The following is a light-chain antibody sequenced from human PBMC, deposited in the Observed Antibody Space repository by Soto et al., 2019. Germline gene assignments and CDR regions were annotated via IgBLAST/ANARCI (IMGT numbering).Light chain of an antibody. V-gene: IGLV2-14*01. CDR1: SSDVGGYNY. Sequence: QSVLTQPASVSGSPGQSITISCAGTSSDVGGYNYVSWYQQHPGKAPKLIIFEVSNRPSGVSNRFSASKSVNTASLTISGLQTEDEADYFCSSYTSSNTYAFGTGTKVTVL. J-gene: IGLJ1*01. CDR3: SSYTSSNTYA. CDR2: EVS.